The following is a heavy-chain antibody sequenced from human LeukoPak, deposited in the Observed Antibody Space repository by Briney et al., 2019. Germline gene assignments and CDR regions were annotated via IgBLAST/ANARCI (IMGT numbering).Heavy chain of an antibody. D-gene: IGHD5-12*01. J-gene: IGHJ3*02. CDR2: ISAYNGNT. CDR1: GYTFTSYG. V-gene: IGHV1-18*01. CDR3: ARDFSGNPGAFDI. Sequence: GESLKISCKASGYTFTSYGISWVRQAPGQGLEWMGWISAYNGNTNYAQKLQGRVTMTTDTSTSTAYMELRSLRSDDTAVYYCARDFSGNPGAFDIWGQGTMVTVSS.